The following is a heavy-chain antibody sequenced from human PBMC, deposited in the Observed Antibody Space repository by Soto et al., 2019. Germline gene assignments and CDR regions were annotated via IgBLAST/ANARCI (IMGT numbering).Heavy chain of an antibody. V-gene: IGHV4-30-2*01. D-gene: IGHD3-22*01. CDR1: GGSISSGGYS. CDR3: ARDLNYYDSSGYVYAEYFQH. CDR2: IYHSGST. J-gene: IGHJ1*01. Sequence: PSETLSLTCAVSGGSISSGGYSWSWIRQPPGKGLEWIGYIYHSGSTYYNPSLKSRVTISVDRSKNQFSLKLSSVTAADTAVYYCARDLNYYDSSGYVYAEYFQHWGQGTLVTVS.